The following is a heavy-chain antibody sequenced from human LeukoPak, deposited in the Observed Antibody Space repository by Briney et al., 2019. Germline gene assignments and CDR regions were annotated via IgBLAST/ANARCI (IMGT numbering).Heavy chain of an antibody. D-gene: IGHD2-2*01. CDR3: TTLAVVVPAA. V-gene: IGHV3-15*01. Sequence: GGSLRLSCAASGFTFSNAWMSWVRQAPGKGLEWVGPIKSKTDGGTTDYAAPVKGRFTISRDDSKNTLYLQMNSLKTEDTAVYYCTTLAVVVPAAWGQGTLVTVSS. CDR2: IKSKTDGGTT. CDR1: GFTFSNAW. J-gene: IGHJ4*02.